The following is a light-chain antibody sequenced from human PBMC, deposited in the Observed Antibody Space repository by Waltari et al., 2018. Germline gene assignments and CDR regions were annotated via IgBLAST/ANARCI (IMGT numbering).Light chain of an antibody. CDR1: QGISSY. J-gene: IGKJ2*03. CDR2: AAS. Sequence: DIQLTQSPSFLSASVGDRVTITCRASQGISSYLAWYQQNPGKAPKLLIYAASILQSGVPSRFSGSGSGTECTLTISSLQPEDFATYYCQQLNSYPPYSFGQGTRLEIK. CDR3: QQLNSYPPYS. V-gene: IGKV1-9*01.